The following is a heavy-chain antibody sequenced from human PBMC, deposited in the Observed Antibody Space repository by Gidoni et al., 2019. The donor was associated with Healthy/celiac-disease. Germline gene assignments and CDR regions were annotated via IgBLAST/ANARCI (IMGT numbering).Heavy chain of an antibody. Sequence: EVQLVESGGGLVQPGRSLRLSCAASVFTFDDYAMHWVGQAPGKGLGWVSGISWNSGSIGYADSVKGRFTISRDNAKNSLYLQMNSLRAEDTALYYCAKDIRLGYCSGGSCYPNWYFDLWGRGTLVTVSS. D-gene: IGHD2-15*01. CDR3: AKDIRLGYCSGGSCYPNWYFDL. J-gene: IGHJ2*01. V-gene: IGHV3-9*01. CDR2: ISWNSGSI. CDR1: VFTFDDYA.